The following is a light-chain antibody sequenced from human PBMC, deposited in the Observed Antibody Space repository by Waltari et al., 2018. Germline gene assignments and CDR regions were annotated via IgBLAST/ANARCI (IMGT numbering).Light chain of an antibody. V-gene: IGLV2-14*03. Sequence: QSALTQADSVSGSPGKSITISCTGTSSGVGDDNYVSWYQQHPGKSPKLMIYDVSNRPSGVSNRFSGSKSGNTASLTISGLQAEDEADYYCSSFTSSSTVLFGGGTRLSVL. J-gene: IGLJ2*01. CDR1: SSGVGDDNY. CDR3: SSFTSSSTVL. CDR2: DVS.